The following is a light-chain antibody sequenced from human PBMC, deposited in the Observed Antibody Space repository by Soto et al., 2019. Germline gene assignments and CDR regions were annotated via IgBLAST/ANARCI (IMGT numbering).Light chain of an antibody. Sequence: EIVLTQSPATLSLSPGERATLSCRAGQSISDYLAWYQQRPGQAPRLLIFDASNRATGVPDRFSGGGSGTDFTLIISNLEPEDFAVYYCQQRVNWPPTFGGGTKVEI. V-gene: IGKV3-11*01. CDR2: DAS. J-gene: IGKJ4*01. CDR1: QSISDY. CDR3: QQRVNWPPT.